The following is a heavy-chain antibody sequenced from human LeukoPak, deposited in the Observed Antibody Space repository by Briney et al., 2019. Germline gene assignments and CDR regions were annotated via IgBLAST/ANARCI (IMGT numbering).Heavy chain of an antibody. CDR2: IYYSGST. J-gene: IGHJ3*02. Sequence: SETLSLTCTVSGGSISSSSYYWGWIRQPPGKGLEWIESIYYSGSTYYNPSLKSRVTISVDTSKNQFSLKLSSVTAADTAVYYCARRSGTYHAFDIWGQGTMVTVSS. V-gene: IGHV4-39*01. CDR1: GGSISSSSYY. D-gene: IGHD1-26*01. CDR3: ARRSGTYHAFDI.